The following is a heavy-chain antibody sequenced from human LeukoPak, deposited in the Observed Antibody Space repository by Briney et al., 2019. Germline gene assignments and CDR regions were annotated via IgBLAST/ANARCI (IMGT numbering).Heavy chain of an antibody. CDR1: GFTVSSNY. CDR3: ARVFRSGVRNSPYYYYYYMDV. J-gene: IGHJ6*03. Sequence: GRSLRLSCAASGFTVSSNYMSWVRQAPGKGLEWVSVIYSGGSTYYADSVKGRFTISRDNSKNKLYLQMNSLRAEDTAVYYCARVFRSGVRNSPYYYYYYMDVWGKGTTVTVSS. CDR2: IYSGGST. D-gene: IGHD4-23*01. V-gene: IGHV3-53*01.